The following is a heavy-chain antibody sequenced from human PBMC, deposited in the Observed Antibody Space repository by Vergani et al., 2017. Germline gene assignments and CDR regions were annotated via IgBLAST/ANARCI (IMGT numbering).Heavy chain of an antibody. V-gene: IGHV4-39*01. J-gene: IGHJ4*02. CDR1: GGSISSSSYY. CDR2: IYYSGST. D-gene: IGHD6-6*01. Sequence: QLQLQESGPGLVKPSETLSLTCTVSGGSISSSSYYWGWIRQPPGKGLEWIGSIYYSGSTYYNPSLKSRVTISVDTSKNQFSLKLSSVTAADTAVYYCARGSRGLSILLGRGSIAARRGYFDYWGQGTLVTVSS. CDR3: ARGSRGLSILLGRGSIAARRGYFDY.